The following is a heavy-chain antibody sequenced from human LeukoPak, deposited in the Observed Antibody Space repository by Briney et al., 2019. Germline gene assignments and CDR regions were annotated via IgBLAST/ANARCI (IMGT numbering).Heavy chain of an antibody. CDR2: IKQDGSEK. J-gene: IGHJ4*02. V-gene: IGHV3-7*01. CDR3: ARVIDY. Sequence: GGSLRLSCVGSGFSFSSTYWMTWARQAPGKGLEWVANIKQDGSEKYYVDSVKGRFTISRDNAKNSLYLQMNSLRAEDTAVYYCARVIDYWGQGTLVTVSS. CDR1: GFSFSSTYW.